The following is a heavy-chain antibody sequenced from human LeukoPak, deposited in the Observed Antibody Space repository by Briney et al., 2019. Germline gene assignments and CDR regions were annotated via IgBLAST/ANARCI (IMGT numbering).Heavy chain of an antibody. CDR1: GYTFTSYY. V-gene: IGHV1-46*01. CDR3: ARVAYDDYFYV. Sequence: ASVKVSCKASGYTFTSYYMHWVRQAPGQGLEWMGVINPSGGSTTYAQNFQDRVTMTRDTSTSTVYMELSSLRSEDTAVYYCARVAYDDYFYVWGQGTLVTVTS. J-gene: IGHJ4*02. CDR2: INPSGGST. D-gene: IGHD3-16*01.